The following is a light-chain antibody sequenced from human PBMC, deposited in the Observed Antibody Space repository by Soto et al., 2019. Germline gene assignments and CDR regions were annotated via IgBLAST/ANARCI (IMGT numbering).Light chain of an antibody. J-gene: IGKJ1*01. CDR2: DTS. Sequence: EIVLTQSPATLSLSPGERATLSCRASQSVSSYLAWYQQKPGQAPRLLIYDTSNRATGIPARFSGGGSGTDFTLTISSLEPEDFAIYYCHQGRTFGQGTKVELK. V-gene: IGKV3-11*01. CDR3: HQGRT. CDR1: QSVSSY.